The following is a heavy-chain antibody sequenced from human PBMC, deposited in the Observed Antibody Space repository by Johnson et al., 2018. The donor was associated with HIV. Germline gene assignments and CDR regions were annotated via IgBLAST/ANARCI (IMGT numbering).Heavy chain of an antibody. D-gene: IGHD1-26*01. V-gene: IGHV3-30*19. J-gene: IGHJ3*02. CDR3: ASLRGSYYAFDI. CDR2: ISYDGNNK. Sequence: QVQLVESGGGVVQPGRSLRLSCAASGFTFSSYAIHWVRQAPGKGLEWVAIISYDGNNKYYADSVKGRFTISRDNSKNTLYLQMNSLRAEDTAVYYCASLRGSYYAFDIWGQGTMVTVSS. CDR1: GFTFSSYA.